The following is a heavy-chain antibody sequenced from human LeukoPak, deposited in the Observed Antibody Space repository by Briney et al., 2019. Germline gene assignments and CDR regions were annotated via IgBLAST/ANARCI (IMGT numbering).Heavy chain of an antibody. CDR2: IYSDGST. Sequence: GGSLRLSCAASGFTVSTNYMSWVRQAPGKGLEWVSVIYSDGSTYYADSVKGRFTISRDNAKNSLYLQMNSLRAEDTAVYYCARDFIRGDAFDIWGQGTMVTVSS. D-gene: IGHD3-10*01. J-gene: IGHJ3*02. CDR3: ARDFIRGDAFDI. CDR1: GFTVSTNY. V-gene: IGHV3-66*01.